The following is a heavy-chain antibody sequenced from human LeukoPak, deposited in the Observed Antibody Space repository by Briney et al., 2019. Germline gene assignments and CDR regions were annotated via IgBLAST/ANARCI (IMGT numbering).Heavy chain of an antibody. CDR1: GFTFSTYS. D-gene: IGHD5-12*01. Sequence: GGSLRLSCAASGFTFSTYSMNWVRQAPGKGLECVGRIKSKTDGETTDYAAPVKGRFTISRDDSKNMLYLQMNSLKSEDTAVYYCTADLPPPRGYDYPFDYWGQGSLVTVSS. CDR2: IKSKTDGETT. J-gene: IGHJ4*02. V-gene: IGHV3-15*01. CDR3: TADLPPPRGYDYPFDY.